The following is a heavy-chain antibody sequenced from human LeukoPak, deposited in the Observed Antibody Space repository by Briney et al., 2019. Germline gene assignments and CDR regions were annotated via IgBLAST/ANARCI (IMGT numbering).Heavy chain of an antibody. CDR1: GFTVSSNY. CDR3: ARDYYDS. J-gene: IGHJ4*02. Sequence: GGSLRLSCAASGFTVSSNYMSWVRQAPGKGLEWVSVIYSGSSTYYADSVKGRFTISRDSSKNTLYLQMNSLRAEDTAVYYCARDYYDSWGQGTLVTVSS. V-gene: IGHV3-53*01. CDR2: IYSGSST.